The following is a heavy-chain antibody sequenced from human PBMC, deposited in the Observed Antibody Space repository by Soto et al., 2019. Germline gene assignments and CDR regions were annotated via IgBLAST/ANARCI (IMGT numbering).Heavy chain of an antibody. Sequence: GGSLRLSCASSGFTFSSYWMSWVRQAPGKGLEWVANIKQDGSEKYYADSVKGRFTISRDNSKNTLYLQMNSLRAEDTAVYYCAKSGYSSGWYYFDYWGQGTLVTVSS. CDR1: GFTFSSYW. D-gene: IGHD6-19*01. V-gene: IGHV3-7*02. CDR2: IKQDGSEK. CDR3: AKSGYSSGWYYFDY. J-gene: IGHJ4*02.